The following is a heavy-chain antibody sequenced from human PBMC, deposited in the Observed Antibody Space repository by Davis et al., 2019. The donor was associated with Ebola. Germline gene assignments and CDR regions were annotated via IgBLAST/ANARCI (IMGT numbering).Heavy chain of an antibody. D-gene: IGHD2-2*01. CDR2: VSWDAFTV. J-gene: IGHJ5*02. CDR1: GFKFDDAA. CDR3: VRDVGEVVFVPGATGGTFAS. Sequence: PGGSLRLSCTASGFKFDDAAMHWVRQPPGKGLEWVAGVSWDAFTVAYANSVKGRFIISRDNAKNALFLQMYDLGTDDTALYYCVRDVGEVVFVPGATGGTFASWGQGTQVTVSS. V-gene: IGHV3-9*01.